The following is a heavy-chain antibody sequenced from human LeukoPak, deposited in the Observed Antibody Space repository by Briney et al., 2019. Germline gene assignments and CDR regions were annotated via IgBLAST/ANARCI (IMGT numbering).Heavy chain of an antibody. D-gene: IGHD7-27*01. CDR2: IYSGGST. Sequence: GGSLRLSCAASGFTVSSNYMSWVRQAPGKGLEWVSVIYSGGSTYYADSVKGRFTISRDNSKNTLYLQMSSLRAEDTAVYYCAKDRSWGATDYWGQGTLIIVS. CDR3: AKDRSWGATDY. CDR1: GFTVSSNY. J-gene: IGHJ4*02. V-gene: IGHV3-53*01.